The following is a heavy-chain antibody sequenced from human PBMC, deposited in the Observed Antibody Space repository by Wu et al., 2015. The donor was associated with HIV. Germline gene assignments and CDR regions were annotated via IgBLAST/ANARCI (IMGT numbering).Heavy chain of an antibody. CDR1: ESTFSRHD. J-gene: IGHJ3*02. V-gene: IGHV1-8*01. Sequence: GVEVKEPGADVKVSCKIPESTFSRHDVNWLRQASGRGLEWMGWMNPRHGGSGIVDNFRGRAVMTSRGDTKTAYLELRGLSPKDAAVYFCAVATMNAFDIWGPGTKVIVSS. D-gene: IGHD5-24*01. CDR2: MNPRHGGS. CDR3: AVATMNAFDI.